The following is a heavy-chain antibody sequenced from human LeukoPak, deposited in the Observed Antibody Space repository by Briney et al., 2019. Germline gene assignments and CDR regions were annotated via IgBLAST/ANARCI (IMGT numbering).Heavy chain of an antibody. V-gene: IGHV3-21*01. CDR3: ARDPQWLGLDY. CDR1: GFTFSSYS. D-gene: IGHD6-19*01. Sequence: GGSLRLSCAASGFTFSSYSMNWVRQAPGKGLEWVSSISSSSSYIYYADSEKGRFTISRDNAKNSLYLQMNSLRAEDTAVYYCARDPQWLGLDYWGQGTLVTVSS. CDR2: ISSSSSYI. J-gene: IGHJ4*02.